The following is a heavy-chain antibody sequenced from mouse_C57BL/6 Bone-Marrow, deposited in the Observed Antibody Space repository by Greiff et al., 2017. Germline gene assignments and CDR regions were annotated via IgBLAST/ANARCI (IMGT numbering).Heavy chain of an antibody. Sequence: QVQLQQSGAELARPGASVKMSCKASGYTFTSYTMPWVKQRPGQGLELIGYINPSSGYTKSNQKFKDKATLTADKSSSTAYMQLSSLTSEDSAVYYCARSYVAMDYWGQGTSVTVSS. CDR2: INPSSGYT. J-gene: IGHJ4*01. CDR1: GYTFTSYT. D-gene: IGHD6-5*01. CDR3: ARSYVAMDY. V-gene: IGHV1-4*01.